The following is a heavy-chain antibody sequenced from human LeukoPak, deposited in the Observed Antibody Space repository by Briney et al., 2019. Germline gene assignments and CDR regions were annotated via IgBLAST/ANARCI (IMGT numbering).Heavy chain of an antibody. V-gene: IGHV3-23*01. CDR2: ISGSGGST. D-gene: IGHD2-15*01. CDR1: GFTFSSYS. Sequence: QPGGSLRLSCAASGFTFSSYSMNWVRQAPGKGLEWVSAISGSGGSTYYADSVKGRFTISRDNSKNTLYLQMNSLRAEDTAVYYCAKVPFSLPPIVVVVAAKGEFDYWGQGTLVTVSS. J-gene: IGHJ4*02. CDR3: AKVPFSLPPIVVVVAAKGEFDY.